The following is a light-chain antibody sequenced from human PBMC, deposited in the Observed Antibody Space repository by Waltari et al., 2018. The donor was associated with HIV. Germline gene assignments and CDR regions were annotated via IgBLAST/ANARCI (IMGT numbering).Light chain of an antibody. Sequence: SYVLTQPPSVSVAPGQTARITCGGNNIGSKSVHWYQQKPGQAPVLVVYDDSDRPSGIPGRFSGSNSENTAPRTISRVEAGDEADYSCQVWDSSSDHPHWVFGGGTKLTVL. J-gene: IGLJ3*02. CDR2: DDS. CDR1: NIGSKS. V-gene: IGLV3-21*02. CDR3: QVWDSSSDHPHWV.